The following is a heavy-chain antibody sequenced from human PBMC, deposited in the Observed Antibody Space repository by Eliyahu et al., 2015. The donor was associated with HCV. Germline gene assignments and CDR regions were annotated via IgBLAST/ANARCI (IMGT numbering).Heavy chain of an antibody. D-gene: IGHD3-22*01. CDR2: ISSNGGST. CDR3: VKDRDRIVVVITNAYYFDY. CDR1: GFPFSSYX. Sequence: EVQLVESGGGLVQPGGSLRLSCSASGFPFSSYXLHWVRQAPGKGLEYVSAISSNGGSTYYADSVKGRFTISRDNSKNTLYLQMSSLRAEDTTVYYCVKDRDRIVVVITNAYYFDYWGQGTLVTVSS. J-gene: IGHJ4*02. V-gene: IGHV3-64D*06.